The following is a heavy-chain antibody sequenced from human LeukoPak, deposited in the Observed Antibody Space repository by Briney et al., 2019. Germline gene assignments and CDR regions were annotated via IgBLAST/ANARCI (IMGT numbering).Heavy chain of an antibody. CDR2: ISGSGGST. D-gene: IGHD6-13*01. CDR3: AKSVYSSSWYGLSYFDY. V-gene: IGHV3-23*01. J-gene: IGHJ4*02. Sequence: PGGSLRLSCAASGFTFGSYAMNWVRQAPGKGLEWVSAISGSGGSTYYADSVKGRFTISRDNSKNTLYLQMNGLRAEGTAVYYCAKSVYSSSWYGLSYFDYWGKGTLVTVSS. CDR1: GFTFGSYA.